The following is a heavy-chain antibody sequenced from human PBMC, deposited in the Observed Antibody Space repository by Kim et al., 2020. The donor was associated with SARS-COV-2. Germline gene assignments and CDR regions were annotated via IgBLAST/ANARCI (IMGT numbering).Heavy chain of an antibody. CDR2: INTNTGNP. D-gene: IGHD3-22*01. Sequence: ASVKVSCKASGYTFTSYAMNWVRQAPGLGLEWMGWINTNTGNPTYAQGFTGRFVFSLDTSVSTAYLQISSLKAEDTAVYYCARDFLDYYDSSGYYYEFDYWGQGTLVTVSS. V-gene: IGHV7-4-1*02. CDR3: ARDFLDYYDSSGYYYEFDY. J-gene: IGHJ4*02. CDR1: GYTFTSYA.